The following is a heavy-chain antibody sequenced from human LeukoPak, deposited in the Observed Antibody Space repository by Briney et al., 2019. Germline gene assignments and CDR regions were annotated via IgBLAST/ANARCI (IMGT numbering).Heavy chain of an antibody. CDR1: GFTFSSYS. CDR3: ARGIRLQRGEDYFDY. D-gene: IGHD5-24*01. CDR2: ISSSSRYI. Sequence: AGGSLRLSCAASGFTFSSYSMNWVRQAPGKGLEWVSSISSSSRYIYYADSVRGRFTISRDNAKNSLYLQMSSLRAEDTAVYYCARGIRLQRGEDYFDYWGQGTLVTVSS. V-gene: IGHV3-21*01. J-gene: IGHJ4*02.